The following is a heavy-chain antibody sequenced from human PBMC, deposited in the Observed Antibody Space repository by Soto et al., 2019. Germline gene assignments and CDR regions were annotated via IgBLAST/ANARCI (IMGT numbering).Heavy chain of an antibody. CDR2: IIPIFGTA. CDR3: ARASVVPAAIPPARAFDI. J-gene: IGHJ3*02. V-gene: IGHV1-69*06. D-gene: IGHD2-2*02. CDR1: GGTFSSYA. Sequence: QVQLVQSGAEVKKPGSSVKVSCKASGGTFSSYAISWVRQAPGQGLEWMGGIIPIFGTANYAQKFQGRVTMTADNYTSTAYMELSSLRSEDTAVYYCARASVVPAAIPPARAFDIWGQGTMVTVSS.